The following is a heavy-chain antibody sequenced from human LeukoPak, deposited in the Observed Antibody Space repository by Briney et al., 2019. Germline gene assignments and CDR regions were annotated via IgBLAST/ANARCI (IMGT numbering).Heavy chain of an antibody. Sequence: PGGSLRLSCAASGFTFSSYSMNWVRQAPGKGLEWVSYISSSSSTIYYSDSVKGRFTISRDNAKNSLYLQMNSLRAEDTAVYYCARGQYSSSWDYYYYYMDVWGKGTTVTVSS. CDR1: GFTFSSYS. CDR3: ARGQYSSSWDYYYYYMDV. J-gene: IGHJ6*03. CDR2: ISSSSSTI. D-gene: IGHD6-13*01. V-gene: IGHV3-48*04.